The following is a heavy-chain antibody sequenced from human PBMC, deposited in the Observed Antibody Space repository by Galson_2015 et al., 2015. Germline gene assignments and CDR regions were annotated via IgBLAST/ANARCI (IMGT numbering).Heavy chain of an antibody. Sequence: SLRLSCAAAGFTFSNYAMNWVRQAPGKGLEWVSGMSGSGTTTYYANSVKGRFTISRDNSKNTLYLHMNSLRAEDTALYYCARACLPCSGDSCYSIHRGFDYWGQGTLSPSPQ. D-gene: IGHD2-15*01. CDR3: ARACLPCSGDSCYSIHRGFDY. CDR2: MSGSGTTT. V-gene: IGHV3-23*01. CDR1: GFTFSNYA. J-gene: IGHJ4*02.